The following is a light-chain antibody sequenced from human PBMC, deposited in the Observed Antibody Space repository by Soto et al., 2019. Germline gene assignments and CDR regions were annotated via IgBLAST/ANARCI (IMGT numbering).Light chain of an antibody. CDR1: QSVSRF. J-gene: IGKJ2*01. CDR3: QQYDHWPPYS. CDR2: AAS. V-gene: IGKV3-15*01. Sequence: TQSPVTLSVSPGDAATLSCRASQSVSRFLAWYQQTPGQPPGLLIYAASSRVLGVPARFTGSGSGTDFTLTISDVQSEDAAIYYCQQYDHWPPYSFGQGTRLEI.